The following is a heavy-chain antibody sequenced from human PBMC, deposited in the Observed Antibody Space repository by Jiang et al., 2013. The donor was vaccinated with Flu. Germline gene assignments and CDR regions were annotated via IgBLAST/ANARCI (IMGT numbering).Heavy chain of an antibody. CDR1: GFTFXSYG. CDR3: AKDGGDIVVVPAALSHYYMDV. CDR2: ISYDGSNK. J-gene: IGHJ6*03. V-gene: IGHV3-30*18. Sequence: RSLRLSCAASGFTFXSYGMHWVRQAPGKGLEWVAVISYDGSNKYYADSVKGRFTISRDNSKNTLYLQMNSLRAEDTAVYYCAKDGGDIVVVPAALSHYYMDVWGKGTTVTVSS. D-gene: IGHD2-2*01.